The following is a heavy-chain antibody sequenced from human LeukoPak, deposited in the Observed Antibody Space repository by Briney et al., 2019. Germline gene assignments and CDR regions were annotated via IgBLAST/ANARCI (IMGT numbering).Heavy chain of an antibody. J-gene: IGHJ4*02. CDR2: ISYSGAT. D-gene: IGHD3-10*01. Sequence: SETLSLTCTVSSASISSSPYYWGWIRQSPGKGLEWIGSISYSGATYYNPSLKSRVTISVDTSKNHFSLKLSSVTAADTAVYYCAANSADYNTLGSSYKVWGQGTLVTVSS. V-gene: IGHV4-39*02. CDR3: AANSADYNTLGSSYKV. CDR1: SASISSSPYY.